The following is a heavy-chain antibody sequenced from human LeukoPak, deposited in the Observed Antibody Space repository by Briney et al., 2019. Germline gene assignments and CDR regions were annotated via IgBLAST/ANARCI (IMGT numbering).Heavy chain of an antibody. Sequence: ASVKVSCKASGYTFTSYYMHWVRQAPGQGLEWMGIINPSGGSTSYAQKFQGRVTMTRDMSTSTVYMELSSLRSEDTAVYYCALEAGGYGATGELDYWGQGTLVTVSS. CDR3: ALEAGGYGATGELDY. CDR2: INPSGGST. CDR1: GYTFTSYY. D-gene: IGHD4-17*01. V-gene: IGHV1-46*01. J-gene: IGHJ4*02.